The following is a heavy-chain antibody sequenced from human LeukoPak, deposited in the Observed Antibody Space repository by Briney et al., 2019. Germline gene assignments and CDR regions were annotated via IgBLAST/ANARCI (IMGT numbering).Heavy chain of an antibody. Sequence: PVKVSCKASGGTFSSYAISWVRQAPGQGLEWMGGIIPIFGTANYAQKFQGRVTITADESTSTAYMELSSLRSEDTAVYYCAREVWLERRSNYFDYWGQGTLVTVSS. CDR2: IIPIFGTA. J-gene: IGHJ4*02. D-gene: IGHD5-24*01. CDR1: GGTFSSYA. CDR3: AREVWLERRSNYFDY. V-gene: IGHV1-69*01.